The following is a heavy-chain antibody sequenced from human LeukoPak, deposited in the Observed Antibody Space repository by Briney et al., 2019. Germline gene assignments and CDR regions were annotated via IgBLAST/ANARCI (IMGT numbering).Heavy chain of an antibody. CDR1: GGSISSSSYY. CDR3: ARHEYSGSYYGLSWFDP. V-gene: IGHV4-39*01. Sequence: PSETLSLTRTVSGGSISSSSYYWGWIRQPPGKGLEWIASIYYSGSTYYNPSLKSRVTISVDTSKNQLSLKLSSLTAADTAVYYCARHEYSGSYYGLSWFDPWGQGTLVTVSS. J-gene: IGHJ5*02. D-gene: IGHD1-26*01. CDR2: IYYSGST.